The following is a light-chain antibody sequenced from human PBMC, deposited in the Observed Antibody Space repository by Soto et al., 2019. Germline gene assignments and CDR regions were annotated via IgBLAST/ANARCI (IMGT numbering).Light chain of an antibody. J-gene: IGKJ5*01. CDR1: QSVRSN. Sequence: EVVMTQSPATLSVSPGERVTLSCSASQSVRSNLAWYQQKPGQSPRLLIYGASTRATGIPARFSGSGSGTEFTLTINSLQAEDSAVYYCQQYGSSLSITFGQGTRLEIK. V-gene: IGKV3-15*01. CDR3: QQYGSSLSIT. CDR2: GAS.